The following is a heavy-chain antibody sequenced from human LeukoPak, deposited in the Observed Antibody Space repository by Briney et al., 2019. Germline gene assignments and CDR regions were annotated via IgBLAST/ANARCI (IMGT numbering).Heavy chain of an antibody. D-gene: IGHD6-19*01. CDR2: ISSSSSYV. CDR3: AVYGSGWFHD. Sequence: GGPLRLSCAASGFTFSSYNMNWVRQAPGKGLEWVSSISSSSSYVYYADSVKGRFTISRDNAKKLLYLQMNSLRAEDTAVYYCAVYGSGWFHDWGQGTLVTVSS. CDR1: GFTFSSYN. J-gene: IGHJ5*02. V-gene: IGHV3-21*01.